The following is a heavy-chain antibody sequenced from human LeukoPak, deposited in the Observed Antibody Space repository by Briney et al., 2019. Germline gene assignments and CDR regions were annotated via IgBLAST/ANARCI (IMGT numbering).Heavy chain of an antibody. V-gene: IGHV1-8*02. CDR1: GYTFTSYD. CDR3: ARDLWQWPDAFDI. CDR2: MNPSSGNT. D-gene: IGHD6-19*01. J-gene: IGHJ3*02. Sequence: ASVKVSCKASGYTFTSYDINWVRQAAGQGLEWMGWMNPSSGNTGYARKFQGRVTMTRDTSTSTVYMELSSLRSEDTAVYYCARDLWQWPDAFDIWGQGTMVTVSS.